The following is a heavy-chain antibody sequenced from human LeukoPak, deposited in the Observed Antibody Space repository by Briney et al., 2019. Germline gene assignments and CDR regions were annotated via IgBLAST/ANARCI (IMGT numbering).Heavy chain of an antibody. Sequence: SETLSLTCTVAGGSISSSGYYWDWIRQPPGKGLDWIGTIHYSGTTFYKSSLESRLTMSVDTSKNQFSLRLSSVTAADTAVYYCVRRVDYYGSGSYFYYDYWGQGTLVAVSS. V-gene: IGHV4-39*01. D-gene: IGHD3-10*01. J-gene: IGHJ4*02. CDR3: VRRVDYYGSGSYFYYDY. CDR2: IHYSGTT. CDR1: GGSISSSGYY.